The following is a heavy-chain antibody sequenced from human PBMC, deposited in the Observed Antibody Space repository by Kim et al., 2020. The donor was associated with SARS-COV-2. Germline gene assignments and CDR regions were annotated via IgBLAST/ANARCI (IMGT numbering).Heavy chain of an antibody. CDR2: ISAYNGNT. J-gene: IGHJ6*02. D-gene: IGHD2-2*01. V-gene: IGHV1-18*01. CDR1: GYTFTSYG. CDR3: ARGGCSRTSCDSGPDYYYGMDV. Sequence: ASVKVSCKASGYTFTSYGISWVRQAPGQGLEWMGWISAYNGNTNYAQKLQGRVTMPTDTSTSTADMELRSLRSDDTAVFYCARGGCSRTSCDSGPDYYYGMDVGGQGTPVTVSS.